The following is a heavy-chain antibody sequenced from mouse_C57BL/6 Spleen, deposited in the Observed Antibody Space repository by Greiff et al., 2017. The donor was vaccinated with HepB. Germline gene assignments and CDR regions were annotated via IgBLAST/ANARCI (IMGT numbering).Heavy chain of an antibody. CDR2: IYPRSGNT. Sequence: QVQLQQPGAELVKPGASVKLSCKASGYTFTSYGISWVKQRTGQGLEWIGEIYPRSGNTYYNEKFKGKATLTADKSSSTAYMELRSLTSEDSAVYFCARDDYDGDWYFDVWGTGTTVTVSS. D-gene: IGHD2-4*01. J-gene: IGHJ1*03. CDR3: ARDDYDGDWYFDV. V-gene: IGHV1-81*01. CDR1: GYTFTSYG.